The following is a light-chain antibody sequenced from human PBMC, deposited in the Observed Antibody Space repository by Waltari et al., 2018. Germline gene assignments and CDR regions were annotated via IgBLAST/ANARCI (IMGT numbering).Light chain of an antibody. V-gene: IGLV3-19*01. J-gene: IGLJ3*02. CDR2: GKD. CDR3: SSRNGRANQVV. Sequence: SSELTQDPAVSVALGQTVRITCQGDSLRTSYASWYQLKQGQAPVLVIYGKDKRPPGIPDRISGYSSGATSSLTITGAQAEDEADYYCSSRNGRANQVVFAGGTKVTVL. CDR1: SLRTSY.